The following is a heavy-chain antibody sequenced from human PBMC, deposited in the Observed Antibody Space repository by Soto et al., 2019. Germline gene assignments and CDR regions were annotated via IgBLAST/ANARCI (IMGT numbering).Heavy chain of an antibody. CDR1: GFTFSSYW. J-gene: IGHJ4*02. Sequence: GGSLRLSCAASGFTFSSYWMSWVRQAPGKGLEWVANIKQDGSEKYYVDSVKGRFTISRDNAKNSLYLQMNSLRAEDTAVYYCARVPKNVLLYFDWLLYWDYWGQGTLVTVSS. V-gene: IGHV3-7*05. CDR2: IKQDGSEK. CDR3: ARVPKNVLLYFDWLLYWDY. D-gene: IGHD3-9*01.